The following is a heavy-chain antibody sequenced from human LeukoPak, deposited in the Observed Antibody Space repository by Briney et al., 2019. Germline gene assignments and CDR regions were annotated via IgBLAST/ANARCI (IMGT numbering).Heavy chain of an antibody. J-gene: IGHJ3*02. CDR3: ARVGNYYGSGSYYNGDDAFDI. D-gene: IGHD3-10*01. CDR2: IKHSGST. V-gene: IGHV4-34*01. Sequence: SETLSLTCAVYGGSFSGYFWSWIRQPPGKGLEWIGEIKHSGSTNYSPSLNSRVSISIDASRNQFSLKLNSVTAADTAVYYCARVGNYYGSGSYYNGDDAFDIWGQGTMVTVSS. CDR1: GGSFSGYF.